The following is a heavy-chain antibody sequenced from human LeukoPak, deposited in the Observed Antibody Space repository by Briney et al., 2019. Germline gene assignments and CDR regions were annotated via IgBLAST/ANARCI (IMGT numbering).Heavy chain of an antibody. Sequence: GGSLRLSCEASGFSFNNYVMSWVRQAPGKGLEWVSAISGTGGGIYYADSVKGRFTISRDSSKNTLFLQMNSLRAGDTAVYYCAKRVFVATIWSAFDIWGLGTRVTVSS. CDR3: AKRVFVATIWSAFDI. J-gene: IGHJ3*02. D-gene: IGHD5-24*01. V-gene: IGHV3-23*01. CDR1: GFSFNNYV. CDR2: ISGTGGGI.